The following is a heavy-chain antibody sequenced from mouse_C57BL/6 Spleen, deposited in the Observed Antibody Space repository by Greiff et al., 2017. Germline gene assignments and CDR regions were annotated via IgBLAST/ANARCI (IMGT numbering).Heavy chain of an antibody. CDR1: GFTFSDYY. CDR3: ARRNYYGSMDY. J-gene: IGHJ2*01. CDR2: INYDGSST. V-gene: IGHV5-16*01. Sequence: EVQLVESEGGLVQPGSSMKLSCTASGFTFSDYYMAWVRQVPEKGLEWVANINYDGSSTYYLDSLKSRFIISRDNAKNILYLQMSSLKSEDTATYYCARRNYYGSMDYWGQGTTLTVSS. D-gene: IGHD1-1*01.